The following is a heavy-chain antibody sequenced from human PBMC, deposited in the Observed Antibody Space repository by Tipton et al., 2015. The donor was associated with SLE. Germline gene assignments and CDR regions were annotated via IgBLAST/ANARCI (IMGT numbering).Heavy chain of an antibody. D-gene: IGHD3-22*01. CDR2: IYHSGST. CDR1: GGSISSHY. J-gene: IGHJ3*02. V-gene: IGHV4-38-2*02. CDR3: ARVGMDYYDSGNDAFDI. Sequence: TLSLTCTVSGGSISSHYWSWIRQPPGKGLEWVGSIYHSGSTYYNPSLKSRVTISVDTSKNQFSLKLSSVTAADTAVYYCARVGMDYYDSGNDAFDIWGQGTMVTVSS.